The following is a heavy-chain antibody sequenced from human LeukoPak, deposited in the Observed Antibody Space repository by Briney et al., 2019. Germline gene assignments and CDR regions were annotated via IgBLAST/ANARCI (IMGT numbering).Heavy chain of an antibody. J-gene: IGHJ4*02. V-gene: IGHV3-30-3*01. CDR1: RFDFSSYA. CDR3: ARERSAAAAPFDY. Sequence: TGGSLRLSCAASRFDFSSYAMHWVRQAPGKGLEWVAAISNDGSNKYYTDSVKGRFTISRDNSKNTLYLQMNSLRAEDTAVYYCARERSAAAAPFDYWGQGTLVTVSS. CDR2: ISNDGSNK. D-gene: IGHD6-13*01.